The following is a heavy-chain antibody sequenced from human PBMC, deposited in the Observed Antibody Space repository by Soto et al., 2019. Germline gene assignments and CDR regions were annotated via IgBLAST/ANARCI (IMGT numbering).Heavy chain of an antibody. Sequence: GGSLRLSCAASGFTFSNYWMHWVRQAPGKGLVWVSRIHTDGSRTNYAESVKGRFTISSDNAKKTLFLQMNSLRAEDTAVYYCARTPTYYGLARDYYYYMDVWGKGTTVTVSS. CDR3: ARTPTYYGLARDYYYYMDV. CDR1: GFTFSNYW. D-gene: IGHD3-10*01. CDR2: IHTDGSRT. J-gene: IGHJ6*03. V-gene: IGHV3-74*01.